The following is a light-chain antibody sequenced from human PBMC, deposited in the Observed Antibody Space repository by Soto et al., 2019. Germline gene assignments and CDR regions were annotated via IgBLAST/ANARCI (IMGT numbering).Light chain of an antibody. J-gene: IGLJ1*01. CDR2: EVN. Sequence: QSALTQPASVSGSPGQSVTISCTGTSSDVGGYDYVSWYQQHPGTAPKLILYEVNNRPSGVSNLFSGSKSGNTASLIISGLQTEDETNYYCSAYTTSNPLIFGTGTKLTVL. CDR3: SAYTTSNPLI. CDR1: SSDVGGYDY. V-gene: IGLV2-14*01.